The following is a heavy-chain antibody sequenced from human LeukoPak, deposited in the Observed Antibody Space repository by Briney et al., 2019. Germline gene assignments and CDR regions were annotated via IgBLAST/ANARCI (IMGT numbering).Heavy chain of an antibody. V-gene: IGHV1-69*05. J-gene: IGHJ3*02. CDR1: GGTFSSYA. CDR2: IIPIFGTA. CDR3: ARAKYYYDSSGYAFDI. D-gene: IGHD3-22*01. Sequence: SVKVSCKASGGTFSSYAISWVRQAPGQGLEWMGRIIPIFGTANYAQKFQGRVTITTDESTSTAYMELSSLRSEDTAVYYCARAKYYYDSSGYAFDIWGQGTMVTVSS.